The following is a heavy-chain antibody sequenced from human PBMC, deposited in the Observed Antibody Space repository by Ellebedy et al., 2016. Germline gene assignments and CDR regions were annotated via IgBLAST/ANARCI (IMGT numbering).Heavy chain of an antibody. J-gene: IGHJ5*02. CDR1: GFTFSSYW. CDR3: AKDVWDSSGYTNWFDP. CDR2: IKQDGSEK. V-gene: IGHV3-7*05. Sequence: GGSLRLXCAASGFTFSSYWMSWVRQAPGKGLEWVANIKQDGSEKYYVDSVKGRFTISRDNAKNSLYLQMNSLRAEDTAVYYCAKDVWDSSGYTNWFDPWGQGTLVTVSS. D-gene: IGHD3-22*01.